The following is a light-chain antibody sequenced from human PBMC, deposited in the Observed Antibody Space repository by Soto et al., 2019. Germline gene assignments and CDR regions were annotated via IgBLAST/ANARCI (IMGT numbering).Light chain of an antibody. Sequence: DIQMTQSHSTLSASVGDRVTITCRASQSISSWLAWYQQKPGKAPKLLIYDASSLESGVTSRFSGSESGTEFTLTISSLQPDDFATYYCQQYNSYSGTFGQGTKLEIK. V-gene: IGKV1-5*01. CDR2: DAS. CDR1: QSISSW. CDR3: QQYNSYSGT. J-gene: IGKJ2*01.